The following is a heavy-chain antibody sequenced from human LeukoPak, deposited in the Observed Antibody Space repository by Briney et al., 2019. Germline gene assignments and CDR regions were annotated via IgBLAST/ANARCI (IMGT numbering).Heavy chain of an antibody. Sequence: SETLSLTCTVSGGSISSYYWSWIRQPPGKGLEWIGYIYYSGSTNYNPSLKSRVTISVDTSKNQFSLKLSSATAADTAVYYCARDWSGYDFWSGYHYYGMDVWGQGTTVTVSS. CDR2: IYYSGST. CDR1: GGSISSYY. D-gene: IGHD3-3*01. V-gene: IGHV4-59*01. CDR3: ARDWSGYDFWSGYHYYGMDV. J-gene: IGHJ6*02.